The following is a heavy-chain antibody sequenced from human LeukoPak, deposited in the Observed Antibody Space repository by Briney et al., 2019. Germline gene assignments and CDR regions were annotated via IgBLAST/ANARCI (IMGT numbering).Heavy chain of an antibody. Sequence: GSLRLSCAASGFTFDDYGMSWVRQAPGKGLEWVSGSNWNGGSTGYADSVKGRFTISRDNAKNSLYLQMNSLRAEDTALYYCARVQPRTITIFGVARGYFDYWGQGTLVTVSS. V-gene: IGHV3-20*04. D-gene: IGHD3-3*01. CDR2: SNWNGGST. J-gene: IGHJ4*02. CDR3: ARVQPRTITIFGVARGYFDY. CDR1: GFTFDDYG.